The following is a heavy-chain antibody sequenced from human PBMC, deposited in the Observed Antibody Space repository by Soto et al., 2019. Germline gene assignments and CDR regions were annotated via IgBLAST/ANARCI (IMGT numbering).Heavy chain of an antibody. CDR3: AKGPCYYCASSGYSHPFDY. J-gene: IGHJ4*02. CDR1: GFTFRSYA. V-gene: IGHV3-23*01. CDR2: ISGSGGST. Sequence: GESLKISCAASGFTFRSYAMSWVRQAPGKGLEWVSAISGSGGSTYYADSVKGRVTISRDNSKNTLYLQMNSLRAEDTARYYCAKGPCYYCASSGYSHPFDYWGQGTLVTVSS. D-gene: IGHD3-22*01.